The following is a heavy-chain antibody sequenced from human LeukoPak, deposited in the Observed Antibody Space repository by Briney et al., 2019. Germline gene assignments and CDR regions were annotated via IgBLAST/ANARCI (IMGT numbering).Heavy chain of an antibody. V-gene: IGHV3-33*01. D-gene: IGHD2-15*01. CDR1: GFSFRSYG. CDR3: ARYCGGGNCYSGLDS. J-gene: IGHJ4*02. Sequence: GGSLRLSCVASGFSFRSYGMHWVRQAPGKGLEWVALMWYDGSNKHYAGSVRGRFTISRDNSKNTLYLQMDSLRAEDTAVYYCARYCGGGNCYSGLDSWGQGTLVTVSS. CDR2: MWYDGSNK.